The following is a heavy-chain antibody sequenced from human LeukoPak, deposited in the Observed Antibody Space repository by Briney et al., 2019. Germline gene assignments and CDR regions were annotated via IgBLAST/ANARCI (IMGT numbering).Heavy chain of an antibody. J-gene: IGHJ5*02. Sequence: KPSETLSLTCAVYGGSFSGYYWSWIRQPPGKGLEWIGEINHSGSTNYNPSLKSRVTISVDTSKNQFSLKLTSVTAADTAVYYCARGYSSSWYLNWFDPWGQGTLVTVSS. CDR1: GGSFSGYY. D-gene: IGHD6-13*01. CDR2: INHSGST. CDR3: ARGYSSSWYLNWFDP. V-gene: IGHV4-34*01.